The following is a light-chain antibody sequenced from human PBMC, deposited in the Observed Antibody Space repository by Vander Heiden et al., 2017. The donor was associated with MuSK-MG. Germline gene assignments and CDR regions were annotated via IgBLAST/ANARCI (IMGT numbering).Light chain of an antibody. CDR2: GAS. V-gene: IGKV3-15*01. J-gene: IGKJ4*01. CDR3: QQNNNWPPLT. Sequence: EIVMTQSPATLSVSPGERATLPCRASQSVSSNLAWYQQKPGQAPRLLIYGASTRATGIPARFSGSGSETEFTLTISSRQSEDFAVYYCQQNNNWPPLTFGGGTKVEIK. CDR1: QSVSSN.